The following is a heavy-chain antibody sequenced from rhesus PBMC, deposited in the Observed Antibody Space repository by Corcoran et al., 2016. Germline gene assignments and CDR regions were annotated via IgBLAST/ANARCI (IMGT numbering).Heavy chain of an antibody. CDR3: ARARTWNNWED. Sequence: QVQLQESGPGLVKPSETLPLTRAVSGASITSDFWSWIRQAPGQGLEWIGRIYGSGGNTADNPSPKSRVTISIDTAKNQFSLKLNSETAADTAVYYCARARTWNNWEDWGQGVLVTVSS. D-gene: IGHD1-20*01. V-gene: IGHV4S2*01. CDR2: IYGSGGNT. J-gene: IGHJ4*01. CDR1: GASITSDF.